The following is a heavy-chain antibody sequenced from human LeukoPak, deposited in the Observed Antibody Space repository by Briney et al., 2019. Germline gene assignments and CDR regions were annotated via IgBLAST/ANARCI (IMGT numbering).Heavy chain of an antibody. CDR2: IWYGGSNK. CDR1: GFTFSSYG. Sequence: PGGSLRLSCAASGFTFSSYGMHWVRQAPGKGLEWVAVIWYGGSNKYYADSVKGRFTISRDNSKNTLYLQMNSLRAEDTAVYYCAKGGNVYCSSTSCFANYDAFDIWGQGTMVTVSS. D-gene: IGHD2-2*01. J-gene: IGHJ3*02. V-gene: IGHV3-30*02. CDR3: AKGGNVYCSSTSCFANYDAFDI.